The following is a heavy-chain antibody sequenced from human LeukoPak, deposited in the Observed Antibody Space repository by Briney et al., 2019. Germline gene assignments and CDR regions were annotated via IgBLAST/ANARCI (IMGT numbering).Heavy chain of an antibody. V-gene: IGHV1-8*01. CDR3: ARVGENGYNYLIDY. CDR2: MNPNSGNT. CDR1: GYTFTSYD. D-gene: IGHD5-24*01. J-gene: IGHJ4*02. Sequence: ASVKVSCKASGYTFTSYDINWVRQATGQGLEWMGSMNPNSGNTGYAQKFQGRVTMARNTSISTAYMELSSLRSEDTAVYYCARVGENGYNYLIDYWGQRTLVTVSS.